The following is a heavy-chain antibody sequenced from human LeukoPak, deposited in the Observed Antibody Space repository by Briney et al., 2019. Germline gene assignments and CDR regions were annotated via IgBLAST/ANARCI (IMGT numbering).Heavy chain of an antibody. CDR1: GFTFSDYY. Sequence: GGSLRLSCAASGFTFSDYYMSWIRQAPGKGLEWVSYISSSSSYTNYADSVKGRFTISRDNAKNSLYLQMNSLRAEDTAVYHCAREEEAAAVDYWGQGTLVTVSS. D-gene: IGHD6-13*01. CDR2: ISSSSSYT. CDR3: AREEEAAAVDY. J-gene: IGHJ4*02. V-gene: IGHV3-11*06.